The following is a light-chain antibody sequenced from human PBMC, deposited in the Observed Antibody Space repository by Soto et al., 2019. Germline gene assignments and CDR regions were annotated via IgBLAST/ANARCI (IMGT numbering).Light chain of an antibody. Sequence: DIQMTQSPSSLSASVGDRVNITCRASQGIRNYLAWYQQKPGKVPTLLIYAASTLQSGAPSRFGGSGSGTDFTLTISSLQPEDVATYYCQKYNSAPPLTFGGGTKVEIK. CDR1: QGIRNY. CDR2: AAS. CDR3: QKYNSAPPLT. J-gene: IGKJ4*01. V-gene: IGKV1-27*01.